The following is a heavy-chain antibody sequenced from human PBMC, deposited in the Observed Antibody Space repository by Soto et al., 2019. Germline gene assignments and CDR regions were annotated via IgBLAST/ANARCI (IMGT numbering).Heavy chain of an antibody. J-gene: IGHJ3*02. CDR2: VNPNSGNT. V-gene: IGHV1-8*01. CDR1: GYTFTSYD. Sequence: ASVKVSCKASGYTFTSYDINWVRQATGQGLEWMGWVNPNSGNTGYAQKFQGRVTITGDESMSTAYMELSSLRSEDTAVYYCARGSSTHAFDIWGQGTMVTVSS. CDR3: ARGSSTHAFDI. D-gene: IGHD2-2*01.